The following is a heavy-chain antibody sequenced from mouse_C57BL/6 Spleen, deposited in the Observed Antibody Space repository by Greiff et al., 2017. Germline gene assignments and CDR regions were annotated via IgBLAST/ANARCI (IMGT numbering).Heavy chain of an antibody. CDR1: GFSLTSYG. Sequence: VKLVESGPGLVQPSQSLSITCTVSGFSLTSYGVHWVRQSPGKGLEWLGVIWRGGSTDYNAAFMSRLSITKDNSKSQVFFKMNSLQADDTAIYYCAKKGDPGNAMDYWGQGTSVTVSS. D-gene: IGHD2-13*01. J-gene: IGHJ4*01. CDR3: AKKGDPGNAMDY. V-gene: IGHV2-5*01. CDR2: IWRGGST.